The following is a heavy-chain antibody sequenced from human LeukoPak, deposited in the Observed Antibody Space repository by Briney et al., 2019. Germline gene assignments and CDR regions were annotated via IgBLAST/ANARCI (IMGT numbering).Heavy chain of an antibody. CDR2: IYHSGST. Sequence: SETLSLTCTASGYSISSGYYWGWIRQPPGKGLEWIGSIYHSGSTYYNPSLKSRVTISGDKPKNQFSLKLSSVTVADTAVYYCARETRTLAAAGWGQGTLVTVSS. CDR3: ARETRTLAAAG. D-gene: IGHD6-13*01. CDR1: GYSISSGYY. J-gene: IGHJ4*02. V-gene: IGHV4-38-2*02.